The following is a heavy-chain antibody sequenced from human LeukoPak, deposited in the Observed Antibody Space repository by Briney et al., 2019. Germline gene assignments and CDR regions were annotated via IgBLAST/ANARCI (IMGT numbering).Heavy chain of an antibody. D-gene: IGHD5-12*01. CDR3: ARHGGESIVAMILHAFDI. CDR2: MYYSGST. J-gene: IGHJ3*02. Sequence: PSETLSLTCTVSGGSISSYSWSWIRQPPGKGLEWIGSMYYSGSTNYNPSLKSRVTMSVDTSKNQFSLRLSSVTAADTAVYYCARHGGESIVAMILHAFDIWGQGTMVTVSS. V-gene: IGHV4-59*08. CDR1: GGSISSYS.